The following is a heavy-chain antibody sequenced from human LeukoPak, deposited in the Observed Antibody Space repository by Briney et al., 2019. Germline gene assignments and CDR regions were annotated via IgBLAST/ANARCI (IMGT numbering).Heavy chain of an antibody. V-gene: IGHV3-15*01. J-gene: IGHJ4*02. Sequence: PGGSLRLACAASGFTFSNAYMSWVRQAPGKGLEWVGRIKSKAHGATTEYAAPVKGRFTISRDDSKNTLFLQMNSLQTEDAALYYCATYSSSYYYFVYWGQGTLVTVSS. CDR1: GFTFSNAY. CDR3: ATYSSSYYYFVY. CDR2: IKSKAHGATT. D-gene: IGHD6-13*01.